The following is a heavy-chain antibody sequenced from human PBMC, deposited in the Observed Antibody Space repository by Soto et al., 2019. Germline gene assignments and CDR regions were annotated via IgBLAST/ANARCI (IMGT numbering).Heavy chain of an antibody. Sequence: ASVKVSCKASGYTFTSYGISWVRQAPGQGLEWMGWISAYNGNTNYAQKLQGRVTMTTDTSTSTAYMGLRSLRSDDTAVYYCATGWFGEFVYYFDYWGQGTLVTVSS. CDR2: ISAYNGNT. D-gene: IGHD3-10*01. V-gene: IGHV1-18*01. J-gene: IGHJ4*02. CDR3: ATGWFGEFVYYFDY. CDR1: GYTFTSYG.